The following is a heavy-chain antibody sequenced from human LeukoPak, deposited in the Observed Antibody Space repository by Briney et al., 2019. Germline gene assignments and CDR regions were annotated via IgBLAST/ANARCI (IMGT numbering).Heavy chain of an antibody. V-gene: IGHV3-15*01. D-gene: IGHD3-22*01. CDR2: IKSKTDGGTT. J-gene: IGHJ6*03. Sequence: GGSLRLSCAASGFTFSNAWMSWVRQAPGKGLEWVGRIKSKTDGGTTDYAAPVKGRFTISRDDSKNTLYLQMNSLKTEDTAVYYCTTTYYYDSSGYYYYMDVWGKGTTVTVSS. CDR1: GFTFSNAW. CDR3: TTTYYYDSSGYYYYMDV.